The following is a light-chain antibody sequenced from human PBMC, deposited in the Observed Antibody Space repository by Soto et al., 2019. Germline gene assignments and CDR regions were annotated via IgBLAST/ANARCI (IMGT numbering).Light chain of an antibody. Sequence: IVMRQCPATLSVSSGARAALSCRASENVDINVAWWYQQKPGQTPRLLIFGAYTRASGIPGRFSGSGSGTEFTLTISSLQSEYFAVCCCQQYADWPSFGQVTKV. CDR2: GAY. J-gene: IGKJ1*01. CDR1: ENVDIN. CDR3: QQYADWPS. V-gene: IGKV3-15*01.